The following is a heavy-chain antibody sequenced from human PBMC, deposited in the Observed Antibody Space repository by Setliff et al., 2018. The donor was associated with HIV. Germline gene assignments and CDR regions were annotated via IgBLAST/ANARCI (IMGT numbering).Heavy chain of an antibody. Sequence: GGSLRLSCAASGFPFSNYAMSWVRQAPGKGLEWVSAISSGGGTYYADSVKGRFTISRDNSKNTLYLQMNSLRTEDTAVYYCAKNARDYYYYYMDVWGKGTTVTVSS. J-gene: IGHJ6*03. CDR2: ISSGGGT. CDR1: GFPFSNYA. V-gene: IGHV3-23*01. CDR3: AKNARDYYYYYMDV.